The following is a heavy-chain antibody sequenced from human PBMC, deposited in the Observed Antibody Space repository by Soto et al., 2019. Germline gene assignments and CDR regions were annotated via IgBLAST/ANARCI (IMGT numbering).Heavy chain of an antibody. V-gene: IGHV5-10-1*01. D-gene: IGHD2-15*01. CDR2: IDPSDSYT. J-gene: IGHJ3*02. CDR1: GYSFTSYW. Sequence: GESLKISCKGSGYSFTSYWISWVRQMPGKGLEWMGRIDPSDSYTNYSPSFQGHVTISADKSISTAYPQWSSLKASDTAMYYCASSGSLGYCSGGSCYAGDAFDIWGQGTMVTVSS. CDR3: ASSGSLGYCSGGSCYAGDAFDI.